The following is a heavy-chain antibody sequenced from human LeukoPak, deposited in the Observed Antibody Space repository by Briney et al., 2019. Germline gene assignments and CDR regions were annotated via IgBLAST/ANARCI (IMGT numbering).Heavy chain of an antibody. D-gene: IGHD1-26*01. CDR1: GGTFRRYT. J-gene: IGHJ3*01. Sequence: SVKVSCKASGGTFRRYTIIWVRQAPGQGLEWMGRIVPSVDIANYAQKFQGRVTIIEDKSTSTAYMDLSSLRSEDTAVYYCATIVAAATNDAFDLWGQGTVVTVSS. V-gene: IGHV1-69*02. CDR2: IVPSVDIA. CDR3: ATIVAAATNDAFDL.